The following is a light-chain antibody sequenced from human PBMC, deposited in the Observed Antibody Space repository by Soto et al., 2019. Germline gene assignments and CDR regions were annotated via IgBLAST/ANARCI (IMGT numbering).Light chain of an antibody. CDR3: QQTYKIPLT. CDR2: AAS. Sequence: DIQMTQSPSSLSASAGDRVTITCRASQTISNYVNWYQQELGEAPKLLIHAASSLQGGVPSRFSGSGSGTDFTLTISSLQPEDFATYYCQQTYKIPLTFGGGTKVEI. V-gene: IGKV1-39*01. J-gene: IGKJ4*01. CDR1: QTISNY.